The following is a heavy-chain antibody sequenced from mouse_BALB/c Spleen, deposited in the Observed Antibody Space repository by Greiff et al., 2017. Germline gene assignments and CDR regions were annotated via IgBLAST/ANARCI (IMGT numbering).Heavy chain of an antibody. J-gene: IGHJ2*01. Sequence: EVKLQESGPGLVKPSQSLSLTCTVTGYSITSDYAWNWIRQFPGNKLEWMGYISYSGSTSYNPSLKSRISITRDTSKNQFFLQLNSVTTEDTATYYCARDYDYDGFDYWGQGTTLTVSS. D-gene: IGHD2-4*01. CDR2: ISYSGST. CDR3: ARDYDYDGFDY. CDR1: GYSITSDYA. V-gene: IGHV3-2*02.